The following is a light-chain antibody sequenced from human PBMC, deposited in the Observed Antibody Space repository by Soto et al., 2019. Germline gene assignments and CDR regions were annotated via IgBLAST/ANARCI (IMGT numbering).Light chain of an antibody. J-gene: IGLJ1*01. Sequence: QSVLTQPPSASGTPGQRVTISCSGTSSNIGTYTVNWYQQLPGTAPKLLIYTDYQRPSGVPDRFSGSKSGTSASLAINGLHSEDEADYYCSSYTTSNTYVFGTGTKLTVL. V-gene: IGLV1-44*01. CDR1: SSNIGTYT. CDR3: SSYTTSNTYV. CDR2: TDY.